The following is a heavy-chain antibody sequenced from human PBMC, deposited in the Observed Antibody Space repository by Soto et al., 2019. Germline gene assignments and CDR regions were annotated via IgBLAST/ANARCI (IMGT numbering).Heavy chain of an antibody. V-gene: IGHV3-53*01. J-gene: IGHJ5*02. CDR3: ARGILSGKYLDHLDA. D-gene: IGHD1-26*01. CDR1: GFIVNSAY. CDR2: IYSGGSS. Sequence: LRLSCAASGFIVNSAYMTWVRQAPGKGLEWVSVIYSGGSSYYADTVKGRFTVSRDNSRNTMYLQMNSLRVEDTALYYCARGILSGKYLDHLDAWGQGTLVTVSS.